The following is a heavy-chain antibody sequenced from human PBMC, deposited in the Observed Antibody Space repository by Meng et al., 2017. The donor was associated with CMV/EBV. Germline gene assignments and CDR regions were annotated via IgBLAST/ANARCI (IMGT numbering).Heavy chain of an antibody. CDR2: INHRGST. CDR3: ARGSTSVTMIVVVFTAASLAYDY. Sequence: SETLSLTCAVYGGSFSGYDWTWIRQSPGKGLEWIGEINHRGSTNYNPSLKSRLNISLDTSKNQFSLKLKSVTAADTAVYYCARGSTSVTMIVVVFTAASLAYDYWGQGTLVTVSS. CDR1: GGSFSGYD. D-gene: IGHD3-22*01. V-gene: IGHV4-34*01. J-gene: IGHJ4*02.